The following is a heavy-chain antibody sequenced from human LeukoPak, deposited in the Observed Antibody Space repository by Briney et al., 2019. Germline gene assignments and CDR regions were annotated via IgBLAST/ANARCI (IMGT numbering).Heavy chain of an antibody. Sequence: SETLSLTCTVSGGSISNTNYYWAWLRQPPGRGGEGIGSIYYTGTTFDNPSLKSRVTLSVDTSKNQFSLRLTSVTAADTAFYYCAREEYSSDWYGHDSWGQGTLVTVSS. V-gene: IGHV4-39*07. J-gene: IGHJ4*02. CDR1: GGSISNTNYY. D-gene: IGHD6-13*01. CDR2: IYYTGTT. CDR3: AREEYSSDWYGHDS.